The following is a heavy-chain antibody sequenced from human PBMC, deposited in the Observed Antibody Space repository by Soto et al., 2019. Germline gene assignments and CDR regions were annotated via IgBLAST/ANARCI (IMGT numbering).Heavy chain of an antibody. CDR1: GYTFTSYG. CDR3: ARGCGHYDSSGYCAEYFQH. Sequence: GASVKVSCTASGYTFTSYGSIWVRQAPGQGLEWMGWISAYNGNTNYAQKLQGRVTMTTDTSTSTAYMELRSLRSDDTAVYYCARGCGHYDSSGYCAEYFQHWGQGTLVTVSS. CDR2: ISAYNGNT. V-gene: IGHV1-18*01. J-gene: IGHJ1*01. D-gene: IGHD3-22*01.